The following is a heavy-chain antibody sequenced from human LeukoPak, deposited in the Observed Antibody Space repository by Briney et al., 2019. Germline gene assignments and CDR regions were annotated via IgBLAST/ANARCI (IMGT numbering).Heavy chain of an antibody. CDR1: GGSISSGGYY. CDR3: ARHPAAVMSWFDP. V-gene: IGHV4-30-2*03. J-gene: IGHJ5*02. CDR2: IYYGGST. D-gene: IGHD6-13*01. Sequence: SQTLSLTCTVSGGSISSGGYYWSWIRQHPGKGLEWIGSIYYGGSTYYNPSLKSRVTLSGDTSNNRFSVKLTYVTAADTAVYYCARHPAAVMSWFDPWGQGTLVTVSS.